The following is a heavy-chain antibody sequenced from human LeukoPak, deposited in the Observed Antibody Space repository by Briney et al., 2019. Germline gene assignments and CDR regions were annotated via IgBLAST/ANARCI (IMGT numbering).Heavy chain of an antibody. CDR1: GFTFSSYA. D-gene: IGHD6-13*01. CDR2: ISGSGGST. CDR3: AKARSIAAAGTRYFDY. J-gene: IGHJ4*02. V-gene: IGHV3-23*01. Sequence: GGSLRLSCAASGFTFSSYAMSWVRQAPGKGLEWVSAISGSGGSTYYADSVKGRFTISRDNSKNTLYLQMNSLRAEDTAVYYCAKARSIAAAGTRYFDYWGQGTLVTVSS.